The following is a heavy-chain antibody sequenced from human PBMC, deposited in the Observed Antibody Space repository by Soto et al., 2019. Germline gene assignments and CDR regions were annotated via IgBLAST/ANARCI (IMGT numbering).Heavy chain of an antibody. CDR1: GDSVGNSSDF. J-gene: IGHJ4*02. CDR3: ARDSGRENDY. V-gene: IGHV4-61*01. Sequence: SETLSLTCTVSGDSVGNSSDFWSWIRQPPGKELEWIGYIHYSGTTNFNPSLKSRVTLSLDTSQNQFSLKLSSVTAADTAVYYCARDSGRENDYWGQGSLVTVSS. D-gene: IGHD3-10*01. CDR2: IHYSGTT.